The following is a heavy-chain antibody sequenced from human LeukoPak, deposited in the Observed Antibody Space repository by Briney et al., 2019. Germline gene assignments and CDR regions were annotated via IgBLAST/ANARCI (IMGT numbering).Heavy chain of an antibody. J-gene: IGHJ4*02. CDR1: GYTFTGHY. CDR3: ARWRGYASDWSGPFDD. CDR2: INPNSGVT. Sequence: ASVKVSYKASGYTFTGHYMHWVRQAPGQGLEWMGWINPNSGVTKCAQKFQGRVTMTRDTSMSTAYMELSSLGSDDTAVYYCARWRGYASDWSGPFDDWGQGTLVTVSS. D-gene: IGHD6-19*01. V-gene: IGHV1-2*02.